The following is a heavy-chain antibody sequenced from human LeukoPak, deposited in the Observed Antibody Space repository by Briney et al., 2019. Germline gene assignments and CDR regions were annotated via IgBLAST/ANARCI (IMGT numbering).Heavy chain of an antibody. J-gene: IGHJ5*02. CDR1: GDSISSSSYY. CDR2: IYYSGNT. V-gene: IGHV4-39*01. D-gene: IGHD2-2*01. Sequence: PSETLSLTCNVSGDSISSSSYYWGWIRQPPGKGLEWIVSIYYSGNTYYNPSLKSRVTISVDTSNNQFSLKLSSVTAADTAVYYCARYTRGIRSHDHWGQGTLVTVSS. CDR3: ARYTRGIRSHDH.